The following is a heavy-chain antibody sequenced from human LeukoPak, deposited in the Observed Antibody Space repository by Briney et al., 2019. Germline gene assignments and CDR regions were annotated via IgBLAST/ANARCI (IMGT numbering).Heavy chain of an antibody. J-gene: IGHJ6*03. V-gene: IGHV1-18*01. D-gene: IGHD6-19*01. CDR1: GYTFTSYG. CDR2: ISAYNGNT. Sequence: AASVKVSCKASGYTFTSYGISWVRQAPGQGLEWMGWISAYNGNTNYAQKLQGRVTMTTDTSTSTAYMELRSLRSDDTAVYYCARDKAISSGWSYYYYYYYTDVWGTGTTVTVSS. CDR3: ARDKAISSGWSYYYYYYYTDV.